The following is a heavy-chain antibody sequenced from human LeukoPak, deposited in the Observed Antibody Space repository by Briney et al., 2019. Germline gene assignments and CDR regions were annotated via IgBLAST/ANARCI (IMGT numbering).Heavy chain of an antibody. D-gene: IGHD6-19*01. V-gene: IGHV3-48*03. CDR2: ISTTGTTI. CDR3: ARGPPYSSGWFGVTY. J-gene: IGHJ4*02. Sequence: GGSLRLSCEASGFIFSSYEMNWVRQAPGKGLEWVSYISTTGTTIYYSDSVRGRFTISRDNARNSLFLQMSSLRAEDTAVYYCARGPPYSSGWFGVTYWGQGTLVTVSS. CDR1: GFIFSSYE.